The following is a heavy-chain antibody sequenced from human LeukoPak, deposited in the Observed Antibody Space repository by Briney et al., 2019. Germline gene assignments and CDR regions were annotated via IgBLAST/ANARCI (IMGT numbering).Heavy chain of an antibody. J-gene: IGHJ4*02. V-gene: IGHV4-59*01. CDR1: GGSISSYY. Sequence: PSETLSLTCTVSGGSISSYYWSWIRQPPGKGLAWIGYIYHSGSTNYNPSLKSRVTISVDTSKNQFSLKLSSVTAADTAVYYCARAAPPGYSYALIFDYWGQGNLVTVSS. D-gene: IGHD5-18*01. CDR2: IYHSGST. CDR3: ARAAPPGYSYALIFDY.